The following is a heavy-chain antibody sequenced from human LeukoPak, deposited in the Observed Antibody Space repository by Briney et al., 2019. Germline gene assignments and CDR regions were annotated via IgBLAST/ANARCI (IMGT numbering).Heavy chain of an antibody. CDR3: ARDPPRKRLDY. CDR2: ISSSSSYI. V-gene: IGHV3-21*01. CDR1: GFTFASYA. Sequence: GGSLRLSCEASGFTFASYAMTWIRQAPGKGLEWVSSISSSSSYIYYADSVKGRFTISRDNAKNSLYLQMNSLRAEDTAVYYCARDPPRKRLDYWGQGTLVTVSS. J-gene: IGHJ4*02. D-gene: IGHD6-19*01.